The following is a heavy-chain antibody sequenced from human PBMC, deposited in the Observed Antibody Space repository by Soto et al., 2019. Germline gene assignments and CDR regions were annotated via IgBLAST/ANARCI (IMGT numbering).Heavy chain of an antibody. CDR3: ARHRQLTFGGVTYNWFDP. D-gene: IGHD3-16*01. CDR2: IYYSGST. Sequence: SETLSLTCTVSGGSISSSSYYWGWIRQPPGKGLEWIGSIYYSGSTYYNPSLKSRVTISVDTSKNQFSLKLSSVTAADTAVYYCARHRQLTFGGVTYNWFDPWGQGTLVTVS. CDR1: GGSISSSSYY. J-gene: IGHJ5*02. V-gene: IGHV4-39*01.